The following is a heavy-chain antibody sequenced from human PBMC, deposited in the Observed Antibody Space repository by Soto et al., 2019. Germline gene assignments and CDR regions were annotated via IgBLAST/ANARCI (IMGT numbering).Heavy chain of an antibody. V-gene: IGHV1-69*12. Sequence: QVQLVQSGAEVKEPGSSVNVSCKTSGGTFGNTAVTWVRQAPGQGLEGIGGIVPMFGTANYAQKFQGRVTITADDSPSTAYMELRSLRSDDTAVYYSARDGDPGYSFWSGPLGGGRFDPWGQGTLVTVSS. J-gene: IGHJ5*02. CDR1: GGTFGNTA. CDR2: IVPMFGTA. D-gene: IGHD3-3*01. CDR3: ARDGDPGYSFWSGPLGGGRFDP.